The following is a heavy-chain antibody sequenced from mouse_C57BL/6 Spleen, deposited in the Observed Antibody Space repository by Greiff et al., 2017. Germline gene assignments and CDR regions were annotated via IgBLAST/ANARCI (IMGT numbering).Heavy chain of an antibody. CDR2: IWSGGST. D-gene: IGHD1-1*01. Sequence: VKVVESGPGLVQPSQSLSITCTVSGFSLTSYGVHWVRQSPGKGLEWLGVIWSGGSTDYNAAFISRLSISKDNSKSQVFFKMNSLQADDTAIYYCARNSDYYGSSYWYFDVWGTGTTVTVSS. V-gene: IGHV2-2*01. CDR3: ARNSDYYGSSYWYFDV. CDR1: GFSLTSYG. J-gene: IGHJ1*03.